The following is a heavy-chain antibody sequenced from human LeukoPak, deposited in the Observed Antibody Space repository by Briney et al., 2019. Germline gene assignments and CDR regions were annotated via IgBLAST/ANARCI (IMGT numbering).Heavy chain of an antibody. D-gene: IGHD2-2*01. V-gene: IGHV4-39*01. CDR3: ASSLRYCSSTRCYLVWFDS. J-gene: IGHJ5*01. CDR2: IYYSGTT. Sequence: PSETLSLTCSVSAGSISSRNYYWGWLRQPPGKGLEWIGSIYYSGTTYYNPSLRSRVSMSVDTSKNQFCLKLSSVTAADTAVYYCASSLRYCSSTRCYLVWFDSWGQGALVTVSS. CDR1: AGSISSRNYY.